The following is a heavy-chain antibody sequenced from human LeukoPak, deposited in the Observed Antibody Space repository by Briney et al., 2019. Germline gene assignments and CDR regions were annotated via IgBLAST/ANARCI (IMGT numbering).Heavy chain of an antibody. V-gene: IGHV1-18*01. CDR1: GYTFTSYG. J-gene: IGHJ4*02. Sequence: ASVKVSCKASGYTFTSYGISWVRQAPGQGLEWMGWISTYNGNTNYAQKLQGRVTMTTDTSTSTACMELRSLRSDATAVYYCARDNDSRDPPHFDYWGQGTLVTVSS. D-gene: IGHD3-16*01. CDR3: ARDNDSRDPPHFDY. CDR2: ISTYNGNT.